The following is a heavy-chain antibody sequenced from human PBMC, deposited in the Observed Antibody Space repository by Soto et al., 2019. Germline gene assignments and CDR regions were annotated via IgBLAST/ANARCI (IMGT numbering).Heavy chain of an antibody. V-gene: IGHV3-74*01. J-gene: IGHJ4*02. D-gene: IGHD2-21*02. CDR3: AIVYCGGDCSPFDY. CDR2: INSDGSST. CDR1: GLPLVSYW. Sequence: VQLVESGGGLVQPGGSLNLPLETSGLPLVSYWRPWSRKFQGKGLVWVARINSDGSSTNYADSVKGRFTISRDNAKNTLYLQMNSLRAEDTAVYYCAIVYCGGDCSPFDYWGQGTLVTVSS.